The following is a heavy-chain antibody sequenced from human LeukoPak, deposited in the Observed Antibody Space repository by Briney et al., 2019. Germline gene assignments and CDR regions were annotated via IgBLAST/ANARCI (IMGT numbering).Heavy chain of an antibody. D-gene: IGHD3-3*01. V-gene: IGHV1-69*10. CDR2: IIPIFGIT. CDR1: GDTFRSSA. CDR3: ARGITSGPYYYYYMDV. J-gene: IGHJ6*03. Sequence: ASVKVSCKVSGDTFRSSAVSWVRQGPRQGLEWMGGIIPIFGITNYAQKFQGRITVTADKSTSTAYMELSSLRSEDTAVYYCARGITSGPYYYYYMDVWAKGTTVTVSS.